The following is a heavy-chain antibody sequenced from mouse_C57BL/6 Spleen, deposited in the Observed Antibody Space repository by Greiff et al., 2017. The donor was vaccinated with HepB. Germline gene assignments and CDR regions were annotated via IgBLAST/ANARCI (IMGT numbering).Heavy chain of an antibody. CDR3: ASLYYYGAGAMDY. J-gene: IGHJ4*01. Sequence: EVQGVESGGGLVQPGGSLSLSCAASGFTFTDYYMSWVRQPPGKALEWLGFIRNKANGYTTEYSASVKGRFTISRDNSQSILYLQMNALRAEDSATYYCASLYYYGAGAMDYWGQGTSVTVSS. CDR1: GFTFTDYY. V-gene: IGHV7-3*01. CDR2: IRNKANGYTT. D-gene: IGHD1-1*01.